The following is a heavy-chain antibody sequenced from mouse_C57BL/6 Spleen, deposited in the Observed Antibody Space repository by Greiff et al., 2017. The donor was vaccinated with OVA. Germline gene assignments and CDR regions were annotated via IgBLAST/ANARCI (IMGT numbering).Heavy chain of an antibody. J-gene: IGHJ4*01. CDR2: ISSGSSTI. Sequence: DVQLVESGGGLVKPGGSLKLSCAASGFTFSDYGMHWVRQAPEKGLEWVAYISSGSSTIYYADTVKGRFTISRDNAKNTLFLQMTSLRSEDTAMYYCARRFITTVVAIPGDAMDYWGQGTSVTVSS. D-gene: IGHD1-1*01. CDR3: ARRFITTVVAIPGDAMDY. CDR1: GFTFSDYG. V-gene: IGHV5-17*01.